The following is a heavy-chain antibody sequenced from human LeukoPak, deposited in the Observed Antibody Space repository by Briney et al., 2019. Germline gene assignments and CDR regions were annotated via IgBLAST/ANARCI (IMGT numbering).Heavy chain of an antibody. CDR1: GGSISSSTYY. Sequence: SETLSLTCTVSGGSISSSTYYWGWIRQPPGKGLEWIGEINHSGSTNYNPSLKSRVTISVDTSKNQFSLKLSSVTAADTAVYYCARLGGNAYYYYYYMDVWGKGTTVTISS. CDR3: ARLGGNAYYYYYYMDV. J-gene: IGHJ6*03. D-gene: IGHD4-23*01. CDR2: INHSGST. V-gene: IGHV4-39*07.